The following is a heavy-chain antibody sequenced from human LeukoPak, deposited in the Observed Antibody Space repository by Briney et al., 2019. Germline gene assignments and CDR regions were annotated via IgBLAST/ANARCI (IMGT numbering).Heavy chain of an antibody. D-gene: IGHD6-6*01. CDR3: ARLMDSSSSVDY. V-gene: IGHV4-39*01. J-gene: IGHJ4*02. CDR1: GGSISSSSYY. Sequence: SETLSLTCTVSGGSISSSSYYWGWIRQPPGTGLEWIGSVYYSGSTYYNPSLKSRVTISVDTSKNQFSLELSSVTAADTAVYYCARLMDSSSSVDYWGQGTLVTVSS. CDR2: VYYSGST.